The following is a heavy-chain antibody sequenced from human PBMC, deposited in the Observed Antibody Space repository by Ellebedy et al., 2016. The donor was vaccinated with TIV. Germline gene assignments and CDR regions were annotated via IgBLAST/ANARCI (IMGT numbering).Heavy chain of an antibody. Sequence: PGGSLRFSCAASGFHISRNAMSWVRQTPGKGLEWVAGIGGDDRTHYAHVVEGRFTISRDRFQSTLHLEMSSLRVEDTAIYYCAKDLSWWSASDYWGQGALVTVS. V-gene: IGHV3-23*01. CDR3: AKDLSWWSASDY. J-gene: IGHJ4*02. CDR2: IGGDDRT. D-gene: IGHD3-16*01. CDR1: GFHISRNA.